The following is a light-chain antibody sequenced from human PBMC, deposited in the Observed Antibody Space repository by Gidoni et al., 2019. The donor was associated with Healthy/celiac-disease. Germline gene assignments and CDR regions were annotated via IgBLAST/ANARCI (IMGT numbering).Light chain of an antibody. CDR2: GAS. CDR1: QSVSSSY. V-gene: IGKV3-20*01. Sequence: EIVLTQSPGTLSLSQGERATLSCRASQSVSSSYLAWYQQKPGQAPRLLIYGASNRATGSPDMFSGSGSGTDFTLTISRLDPEDFAVYYCQQYGSSPQAIGVRLWTFGQGTKVEIK. J-gene: IGKJ1*01. CDR3: QQYGSSPQAIGVRLWT.